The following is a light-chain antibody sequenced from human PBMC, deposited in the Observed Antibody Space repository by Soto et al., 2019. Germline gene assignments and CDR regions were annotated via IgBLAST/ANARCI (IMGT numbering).Light chain of an antibody. CDR1: QSLDNN. CDR2: AAS. Sequence: DIVLTQSPGTLPLSQRGRATVSCRAIQSLDNNLAWYQQKPGQAPRLLIYAASARATGIPARFSGSGSGTEFSLTISGLQPDDFATYYCQQYNSYPITFGQGTLLEIK. V-gene: IGKV3-15*01. CDR3: QQYNSYPIT. J-gene: IGKJ5*01.